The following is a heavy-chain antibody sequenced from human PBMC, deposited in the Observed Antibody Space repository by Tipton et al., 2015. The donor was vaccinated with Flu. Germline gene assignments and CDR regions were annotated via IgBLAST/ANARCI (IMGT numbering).Heavy chain of an antibody. CDR1: GGSINNYY. D-gene: IGHD1-26*01. J-gene: IGHJ3*01. CDR3: ARRRLGPTRVVFDV. CDR2: IYYSGRT. Sequence: TLSLTCTVSGGSINNYYWTWIRQPPGKGLEWFGYIYYSGRTTYDPSLKSRVTISVDTSKNQFSLRLKSVTAADTAVYYCARRRLGPTRVVFDVWGQGTRVTVSS. V-gene: IGHV4-59*08.